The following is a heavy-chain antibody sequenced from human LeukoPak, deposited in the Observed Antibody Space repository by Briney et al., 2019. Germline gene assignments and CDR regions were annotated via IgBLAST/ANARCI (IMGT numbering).Heavy chain of an antibody. CDR1: GFTFSSYS. J-gene: IGHJ6*02. CDR3: ARGGPNYYDSSGYYSDYYYYGMDV. V-gene: IGHV3-21*01. D-gene: IGHD3-22*01. Sequence: PGGSLRLSCAASGFTFSSYSMNWVRQAPGKGLEWVSSISSSSSYIYYADSVKGRFTISRDNAKNSLYLQMNSLRAEDTAVYYCARGGPNYYDSSGYYSDYYYYGMDVWGQGTTVTVSS. CDR2: ISSSSSYI.